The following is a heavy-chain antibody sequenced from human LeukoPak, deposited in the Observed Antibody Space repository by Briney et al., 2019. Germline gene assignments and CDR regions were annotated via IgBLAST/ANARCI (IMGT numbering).Heavy chain of an antibody. CDR1: GDSISSGGYS. Sequence: SDTLSLTCTVSGDSISSGGYSWSWIRQTPGKGLEWIAYIHDSGSTYNNPSLKSRLSISIDTSKNQFSLKLNSVSAADTAVYYCVRVVAAAGNNWFDPWGQGTLVTVSS. D-gene: IGHD6-13*01. J-gene: IGHJ5*02. V-gene: IGHV4-30-4*07. CDR3: VRVVAAAGNNWFDP. CDR2: IHDSGST.